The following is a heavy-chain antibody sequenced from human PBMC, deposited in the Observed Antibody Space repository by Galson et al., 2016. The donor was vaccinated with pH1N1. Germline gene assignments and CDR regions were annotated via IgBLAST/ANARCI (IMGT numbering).Heavy chain of an antibody. CDR2: IYWDDDK. Sequence: PALVKPTQTLTLTCTFSGFSLNSSGMGVGWIRRPPGKALEWLALIYWDDDKRYSPSLKTRLTTNKDTSKNQVVLMMTNMDPVDTATYYCAHREVMITNAFDFWGQGTMVTVSS. D-gene: IGHD3-16*01. CDR3: AHREVMITNAFDF. CDR1: GFSLNSSGMG. V-gene: IGHV2-5*02. J-gene: IGHJ3*01.